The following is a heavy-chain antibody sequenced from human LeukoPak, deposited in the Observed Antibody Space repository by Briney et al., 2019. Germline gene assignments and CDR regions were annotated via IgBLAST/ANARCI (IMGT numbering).Heavy chain of an antibody. J-gene: IGHJ4*02. CDR3: ARRYCSGGSCYYFDC. CDR1: GFTFSSYE. V-gene: IGHV3-48*03. CDR2: ISSSGSTI. Sequence: PGGPLRLSCAASGFTFSSYEMNWVRQAPGKGLEWVSYISSSGSTIYYADSVKGRFTISRDNAQNSLYLQMNSLRAEDTAVYYCARRYCSGGSCYYFDCWGQGTLVTVSS. D-gene: IGHD2-15*01.